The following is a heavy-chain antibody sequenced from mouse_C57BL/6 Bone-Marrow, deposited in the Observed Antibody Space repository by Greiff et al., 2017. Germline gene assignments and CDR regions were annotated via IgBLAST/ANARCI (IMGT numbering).Heavy chain of an antibody. CDR2: ISDGGSYT. CDR3: ARERDY. V-gene: IGHV5-4*01. Sequence: EVQLVESGGGLVKPGGSLKLSCAASGFTFSSYAMSWVRQTPEKRLEWVATISDGGSYTYYPDNVKGRFTISRENAKNNLYLQMSHLKSEDTAMYYCARERDYWGQGTTLTVSS. J-gene: IGHJ2*01. CDR1: GFTFSSYA.